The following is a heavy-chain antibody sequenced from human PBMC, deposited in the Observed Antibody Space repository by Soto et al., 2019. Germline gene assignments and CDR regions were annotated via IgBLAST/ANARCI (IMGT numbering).Heavy chain of an antibody. V-gene: IGHV3-53*02. D-gene: IGHD6-19*01. CDR1: GFTVSSNY. J-gene: IGHJ6*02. CDR2: IYSGGST. CDR3: ARGPRIAVAGRGYYYYGMDV. Sequence: EVQLVETGGGLIQPGGSLRLSCAASGFTVSSNYMSWVRQAPGKGLEWVSVIYSGGSTYYADSVKGRFTISRDNSKNTRYLQMNSLRAEDTAVYYCARGPRIAVAGRGYYYYGMDVWGQGTTVTVSS.